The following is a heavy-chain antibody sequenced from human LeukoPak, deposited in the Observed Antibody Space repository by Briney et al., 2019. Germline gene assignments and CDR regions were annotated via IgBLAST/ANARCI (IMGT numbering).Heavy chain of an antibody. CDR2: ISGSGGTT. CDR3: AKDRDYGGNSPFDS. V-gene: IGHV3-23*01. D-gene: IGHD4-23*01. Sequence: GGSLRLSCAASGFTFSSRAMSWVRQAPGKGLEWVSVISGSGGTTFYADSVKGRFTISRDHSKNTVYLQMNSLRAEDTAVYYCAKDRDYGGNSPFDSWGQGTLVAVSS. CDR1: GFTFSSRA. J-gene: IGHJ4*02.